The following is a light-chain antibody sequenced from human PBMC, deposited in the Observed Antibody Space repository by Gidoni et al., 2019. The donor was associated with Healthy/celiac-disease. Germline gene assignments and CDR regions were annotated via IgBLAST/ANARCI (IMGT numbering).Light chain of an antibody. CDR2: DAS. Sequence: DIQLTQSPSFLSSSVGDRVTITCRASQGISSYLAWYQQKPGKAPKLLIYDASSLQSGVPSRCSGSGSGTEFTLTISSLQPEDFAAYYCQQRNSCPPLTFGGGTKVEIK. J-gene: IGKJ4*01. CDR1: QGISSY. CDR3: QQRNSCPPLT. V-gene: IGKV1-9*01.